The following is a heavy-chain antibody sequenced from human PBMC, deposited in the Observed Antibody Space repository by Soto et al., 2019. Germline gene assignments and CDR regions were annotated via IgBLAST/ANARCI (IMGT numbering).Heavy chain of an antibody. V-gene: IGHV1-69*13. CDR3: AKSATVPAAIAY. Sequence: SVKVSCKASGGTFSRYGISWVRQAPGQGLEWMGGIIPIFGTANYAQKFQGRVTITADESTSTAYMELSSLRSEDTAVYYCAKSATVPAAIAYWGQGTLVTVSS. D-gene: IGHD2-2*02. J-gene: IGHJ4*02. CDR1: GGTFSRYG. CDR2: IIPIFGTA.